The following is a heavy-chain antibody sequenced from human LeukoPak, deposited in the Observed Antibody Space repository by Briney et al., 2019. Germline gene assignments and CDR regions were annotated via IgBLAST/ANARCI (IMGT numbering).Heavy chain of an antibody. CDR1: GGSLSGYY. J-gene: IGHJ6*03. V-gene: IGHV4-34*01. Sequence: SETLSLTCAVYGGSLSGYYWNWIRQPPGQGLEWIGEINHSGNTNYSPSLNSRVTISVDTSMNQFSLTLSSVTAADTAVYYCARHPIQLWFGAFSYYYMDVWGKGTTVTISS. CDR2: INHSGNT. CDR3: ARHPIQLWFGAFSYYYMDV. D-gene: IGHD5-18*01.